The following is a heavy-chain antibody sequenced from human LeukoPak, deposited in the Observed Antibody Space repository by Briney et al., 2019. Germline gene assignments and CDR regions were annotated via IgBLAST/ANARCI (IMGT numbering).Heavy chain of an antibody. J-gene: IGHJ6*03. D-gene: IGHD6-6*01. CDR1: YYSISRGHY. CDR3: ARDFSSSSTVYYYYYMDV. CDR2: LYRDGEA. Sequence: SETLSLTCTVSYYSISRGHYWGWIRPSPGKGLEWIGILYRDGEATYNPSLKSRVTISLDTSKNQFSPKLSSVTAADTAIYYCARDFSSSSTVYYYYYMDVWGKGTTVTVSS. V-gene: IGHV4-38-2*02.